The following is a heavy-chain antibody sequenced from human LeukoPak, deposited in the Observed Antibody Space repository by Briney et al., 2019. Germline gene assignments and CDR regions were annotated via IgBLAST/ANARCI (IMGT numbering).Heavy chain of an antibody. J-gene: IGHJ4*02. D-gene: IGHD5-18*01. CDR3: ASRYSYGYSLDY. CDR2: ISSSSSYI. CDR1: GFTFSSYS. Sequence: GGSLRLSCAASGFTFSSYSMNWVRQAPGKGLEWVSSISSSSSYIYYADSVKGRFTISRDNAKNSLYLQMNSLRAEDTAVYYCASRYSYGYSLDYWGQGTLVTVSS. V-gene: IGHV3-21*01.